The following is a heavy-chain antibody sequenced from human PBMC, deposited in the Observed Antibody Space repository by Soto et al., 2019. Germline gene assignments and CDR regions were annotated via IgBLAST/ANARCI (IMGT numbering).Heavy chain of an antibody. CDR3: AKVSWIQLSRPYYFDY. D-gene: IGHD5-18*01. CDR2: ISSSSSNI. V-gene: IGHV3-21*04. CDR1: GFTFSSYS. Sequence: GGSLRLSCAASGFTFSSYSMNWVRQAPGKGLEWVSSISSSSSNIYYADSVKGRFTISRDNSKNTLYLQMNSLRAEDTAVYYCAKVSWIQLSRPYYFDYWGQGTLVTVSS. J-gene: IGHJ4*02.